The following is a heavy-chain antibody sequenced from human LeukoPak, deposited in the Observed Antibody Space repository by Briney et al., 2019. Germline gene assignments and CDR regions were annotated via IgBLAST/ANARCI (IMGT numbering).Heavy chain of an antibody. CDR1: GGSISSYY. V-gene: IGHV4-59*12. D-gene: IGHD2-15*01. CDR2: IYYSGST. CDR3: ARDPYCSGGSCYLNWFDP. Sequence: PSETLSLTCSVSGGSISSYYWTWIRQPPGKGLEWIGYIYYSGSTKYNPSLKSRVTMSVDTSKNHFSLKLSSVTAADTAVYYCARDPYCSGGSCYLNWFDPWGQGTLVTVSS. J-gene: IGHJ5*02.